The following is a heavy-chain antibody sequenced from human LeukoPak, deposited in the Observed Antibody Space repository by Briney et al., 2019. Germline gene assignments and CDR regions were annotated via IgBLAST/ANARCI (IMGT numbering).Heavy chain of an antibody. D-gene: IGHD5-18*01. V-gene: IGHV4-38-2*02. CDR3: ARMDTAMVPDY. Sequence: SETLSLTCTVSGYSISSGYYWGWIRQPPGKGLEWIGSIYHSGSTYYNPSLKSRVTIPVDTSKNQFSLKLSSVTAADTAVYYCARMDTAMVPDYWGQGTLVTVSS. J-gene: IGHJ4*02. CDR1: GYSISSGYY. CDR2: IYHSGST.